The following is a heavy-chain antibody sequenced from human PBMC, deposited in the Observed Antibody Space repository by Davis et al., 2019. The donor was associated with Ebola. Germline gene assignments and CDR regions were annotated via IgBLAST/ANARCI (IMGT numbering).Heavy chain of an antibody. D-gene: IGHD3-10*02. CDR3: ARRGSTMFNWFDP. V-gene: IGHV5-51*01. Sequence: GESLKISCKGSGYSFTSYWIGWVPQLPGKGLEWMGIIYPVDSDTRYSPSFQGQVTTSAEKSISTAYLQWSSMKASDTAMYYCARRGSTMFNWFDPWGQGTLVTVSS. CDR1: GYSFTSYW. CDR2: IYPVDSDT. J-gene: IGHJ5*02.